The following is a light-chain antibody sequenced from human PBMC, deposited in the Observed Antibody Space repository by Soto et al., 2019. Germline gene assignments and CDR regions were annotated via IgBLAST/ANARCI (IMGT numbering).Light chain of an antibody. Sequence: QSAPTQPASVSGSPGQSITISCTGTSSDIGGFYYVSWYQHHPGKDPKLMIYQVSNRPSGVSNRFSGSKSGNTASLTISGLQAEDEADYFCSSYSSSSTFYVFGAGTKLTVL. V-gene: IGLV2-14*01. CDR2: QVS. CDR3: SSYSSSSTFYV. J-gene: IGLJ1*01. CDR1: SSDIGGFYY.